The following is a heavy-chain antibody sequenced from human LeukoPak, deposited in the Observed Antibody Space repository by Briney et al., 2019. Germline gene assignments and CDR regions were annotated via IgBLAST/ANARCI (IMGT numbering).Heavy chain of an antibody. J-gene: IGHJ3*02. CDR3: VRLLGGYFAGNTFDI. Sequence: SDTLSLTCTVSDGSVSSRPHFWAWIRQTPGKGLEWIGTIYYTGSANYNPSLKSRVTMSVDTSKDHFSLNLSSVTATDTAVYFCVRLLGGYFAGNTFDIWGQGTVVSVSS. CDR2: IYYTGSA. CDR1: DGSVSSRPHF. V-gene: IGHV4-39*02. D-gene: IGHD3-9*01.